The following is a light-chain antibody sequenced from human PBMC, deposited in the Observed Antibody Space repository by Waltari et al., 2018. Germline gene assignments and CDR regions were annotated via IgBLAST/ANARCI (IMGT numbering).Light chain of an antibody. V-gene: IGKV1-33*01. CDR3: QRYDNLPVFA. Sequence: EIQLSQYTSCLSASVGDRVTITCQASQPITNYLNWYQQQPAKDPDLLIYYASKFQTGGLSRFSGSQAGTEFIFTIGSLQPEDVATYYCQRYDNLPVFAFGPGTKVNVK. CDR1: QPITNY. J-gene: IGKJ3*01. CDR2: YAS.